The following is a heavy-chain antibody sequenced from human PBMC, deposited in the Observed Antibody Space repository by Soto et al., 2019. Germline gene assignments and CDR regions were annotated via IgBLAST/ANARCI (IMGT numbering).Heavy chain of an antibody. J-gene: IGHJ1*01. V-gene: IGHV1-18*01. D-gene: IGHD1-26*01. CDR2: ISTYNGNT. CDR3: ATVGIVGATTVYFQH. CDR1: GYTFTSYG. Sequence: ASVKVSCKASGYTFTSYGISWVRQAPGQGLEWMGWISTYNGNTNYAQKFQGSVTMTTDTSTSTAYMELRSLRSEDTAVYYCATVGIVGATTVYFQHWGQGTLVTVSS.